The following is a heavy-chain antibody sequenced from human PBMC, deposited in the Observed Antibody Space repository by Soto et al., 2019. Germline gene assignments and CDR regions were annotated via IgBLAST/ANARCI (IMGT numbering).Heavy chain of an antibody. V-gene: IGHV1-69*05. J-gene: IGHJ6*02. CDR1: GGTFSSYA. CDR3: ARDSSSWYGAMYYYYGMDV. CDR2: IIPIFGTA. D-gene: IGHD6-13*01. Sequence: SVKVSFKASGGTFSSYAISWVRQAPVQGLEWMGGIIPIFGTANYAQKLQGRVTMTTDTSTSTAYMELRSLRSDDTAVYYCARDSSSWYGAMYYYYGMDVWGQGTTVTVSS.